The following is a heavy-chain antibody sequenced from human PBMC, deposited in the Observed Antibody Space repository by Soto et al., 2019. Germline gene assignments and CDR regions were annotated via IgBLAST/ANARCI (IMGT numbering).Heavy chain of an antibody. CDR2: IYPGDSDT. CDR3: ARIDPAYYYCYGMDV. V-gene: IGHV5-51*01. Sequence: GESLKISCKGSGYSFTSYWIGWVRQMPGKGLEWMGIIYPGDSDTRYSPSFQGQVTISADKSISTAYLQWSSLKASDTAMYYCARIDPAYYYCYGMDVWGQGTTVTVSS. J-gene: IGHJ6*02. CDR1: GYSFTSYW.